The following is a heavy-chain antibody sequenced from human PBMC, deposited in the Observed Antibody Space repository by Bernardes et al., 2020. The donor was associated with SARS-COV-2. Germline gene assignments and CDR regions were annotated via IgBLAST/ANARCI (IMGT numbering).Heavy chain of an antibody. V-gene: IGHV4-30-4*01. Sequence: SETLSLTCTVSGGSISFGDFYWSWLLQPPGKGLEWIGYIYNNGGTNYTPSLKSRATISVDTSKNQFSLKLRSVTAADTAMYYCARGGEMDIVVVPGDLDVWGQGTTVTVSS. CDR2: IYNNGGT. CDR1: GGSISFGDFY. D-gene: IGHD2-2*03. J-gene: IGHJ6*02. CDR3: ARGGEMDIVVVPGDLDV.